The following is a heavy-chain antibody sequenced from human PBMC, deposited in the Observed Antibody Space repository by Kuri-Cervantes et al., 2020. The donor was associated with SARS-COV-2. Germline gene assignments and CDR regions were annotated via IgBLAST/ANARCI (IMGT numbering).Heavy chain of an antibody. Sequence: GESLKISCAASGFTFSSYGMHWVRQAPGKGLEWVAFIRYDGSNKYYADSVKGRFTISRDNAKNSLYLQMNSLRAEDTAVYYCASGFDYWGQGTLVTVSS. V-gene: IGHV3-30*02. CDR3: ASGFDY. J-gene: IGHJ4*02. D-gene: IGHD2-15*01. CDR1: GFTFSSYG. CDR2: IRYDGSNK.